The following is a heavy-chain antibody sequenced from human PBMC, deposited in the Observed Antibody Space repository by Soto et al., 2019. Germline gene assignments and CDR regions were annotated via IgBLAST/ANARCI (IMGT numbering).Heavy chain of an antibody. V-gene: IGHV3-21*01. J-gene: IGHJ3*02. D-gene: IGHD6-19*01. Sequence: GGSLRLSCAASGFTFSSYSMNWVRQAPGKGLEWVSSISSSSSYIYYADSVKGRFTISRDNAKNSLYLQMNSLRAEDTAVYYCARDSIAVAGAFDIWGQGTMVTVSS. CDR1: GFTFSSYS. CDR2: ISSSSSYI. CDR3: ARDSIAVAGAFDI.